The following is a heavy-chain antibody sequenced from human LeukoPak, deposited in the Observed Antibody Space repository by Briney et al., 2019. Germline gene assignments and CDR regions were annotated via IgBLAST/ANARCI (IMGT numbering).Heavy chain of an antibody. Sequence: PGGSLRLSCAASGFTFSNYAMSWVRQAPGEGLEWVSSIGGSGGSTYYADFVKGRFTISRDNSENTLYLQMYSLRAEDTAVYYCATKSSGWPDFRGQGTLVTVSS. CDR2: IGGSGGST. V-gene: IGHV3-23*01. D-gene: IGHD6-19*01. J-gene: IGHJ4*02. CDR3: ATKSSGWPDF. CDR1: GFTFSNYA.